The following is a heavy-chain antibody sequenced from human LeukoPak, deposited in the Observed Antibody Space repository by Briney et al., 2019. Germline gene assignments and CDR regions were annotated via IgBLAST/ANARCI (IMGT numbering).Heavy chain of an antibody. J-gene: IGHJ6*02. CDR2: INPNSGGT. CDR1: GYTFTGYY. V-gene: IGHV1-2*02. D-gene: IGHD1-14*01. CDR3: ARSGIYYYYGMDV. Sequence: TSVKVSCKASGYTFTGYYMHWVRQAPGQGLEWMGWINPNSGGTNYAQKFQGRVTMTRDTSISTAYMELSRLRSDDTAVYYCARSGIYYYYGMDVWGQGTTVTVSS.